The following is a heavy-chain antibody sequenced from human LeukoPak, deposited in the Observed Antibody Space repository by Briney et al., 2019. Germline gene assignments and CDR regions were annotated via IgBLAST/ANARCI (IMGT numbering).Heavy chain of an antibody. CDR3: ARASTTANWFDP. CDR1: GYTFPSHD. J-gene: IGHJ5*02. V-gene: IGHV1-8*01. Sequence: ASVKVSCKASGYTFPSHDIDWVRQATGQRLEWMGWMNPNSGNTAYAQQFQGRVTMTRDTSINTAYMELSSLTFDDTAVYCCARASTTANWFDPWGQGTLVTVSS. CDR2: MNPNSGNT. D-gene: IGHD1-14*01.